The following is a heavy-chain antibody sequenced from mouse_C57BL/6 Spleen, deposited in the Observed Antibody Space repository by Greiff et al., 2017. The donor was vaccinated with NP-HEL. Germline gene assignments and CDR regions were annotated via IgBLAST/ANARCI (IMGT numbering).Heavy chain of an antibody. J-gene: IGHJ4*01. CDR3: ASLLSGEDY. V-gene: IGHV3-6*01. D-gene: IGHD6-1*01. CDR1: GYSITSGYY. CDR2: ISYDGSN. Sequence: EVKLQESGPGLVKPSQSLSLTCSVTGYSITSGYYWNWIRQFPGNKLEWMGYISYDGSNNYNPSLKNRISITRDTSKNQFFLKLNSVTTEDTATYYCASLLSGEDYWGQGTSVTVSS.